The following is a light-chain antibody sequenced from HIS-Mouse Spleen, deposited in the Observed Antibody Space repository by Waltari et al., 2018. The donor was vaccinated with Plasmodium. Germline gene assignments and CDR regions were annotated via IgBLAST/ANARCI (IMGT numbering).Light chain of an antibody. CDR1: NIGSKN. V-gene: IGLV3-9*01. J-gene: IGLJ2*01. Sequence: SYELTQPLSVSVALGQTARITCGGNNIGSKNVHWYQQKPGQAPVLVIYRDSNRPSWVPERISGSNSGNTATLTISRAQAGDEADYYCQVWDSSTVVFGGGTKVTVL. CDR2: RDS. CDR3: QVWDSSTVV.